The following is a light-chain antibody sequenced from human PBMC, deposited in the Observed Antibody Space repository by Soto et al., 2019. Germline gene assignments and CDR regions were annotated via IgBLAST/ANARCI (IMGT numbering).Light chain of an antibody. Sequence: DIQMTHTPSSLAESVGDRVTITCRASQSISSYLNWYQQKPGKAPKLLIYAASTLQSGVPSRFSGSGSGTDFTLTMSCLQSEDFATYYCQQYYSYPQTCGQGNTVDIK. V-gene: IGKV1-39*01. CDR2: AAS. CDR1: QSISSY. CDR3: QQYYSYPQT. J-gene: IGKJ1*01.